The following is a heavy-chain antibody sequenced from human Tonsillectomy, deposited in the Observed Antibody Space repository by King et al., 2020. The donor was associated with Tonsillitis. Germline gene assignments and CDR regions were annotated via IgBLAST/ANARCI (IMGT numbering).Heavy chain of an antibody. V-gene: IGHV3-23*04. CDR2: ISGSGDTT. CDR1: GFTFSNYA. CDR3: ANVGPYGDYVYDYYGMDV. J-gene: IGHJ6*02. D-gene: IGHD4-17*01. Sequence: VQLVESGGGLVQPGGSLRLSCEVSGFTFSNYAMSWVRQAPGKGLEWVSVISGSGDTTNYADSVKGRFTISRDSSKNTLYLQMNSLRDEDTAVYYCANVGPYGDYVYDYYGMDVWGQGTTVTVSS.